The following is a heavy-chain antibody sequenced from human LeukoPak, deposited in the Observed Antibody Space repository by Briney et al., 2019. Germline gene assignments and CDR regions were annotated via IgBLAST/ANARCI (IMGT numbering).Heavy chain of an antibody. CDR2: INYRGNT. CDR3: ARVTYRSSSPFFNF. J-gene: IGHJ4*02. D-gene: IGHD6-6*01. CDR1: GDSVNNTNYY. V-gene: IGHV4-39*07. Sequence: PSETLSLTCNVSGDSVNNTNYYWAWIRQPPGKGLEWIGSINYRGNTYFNPSLKSRITLSVDSSMNQSSLKLTSVTAADTAMFFCARVTYRSSSPFFNFWGQGTLVTVSS.